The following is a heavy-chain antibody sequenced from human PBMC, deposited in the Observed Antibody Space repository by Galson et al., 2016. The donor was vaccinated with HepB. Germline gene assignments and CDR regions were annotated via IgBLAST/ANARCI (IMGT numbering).Heavy chain of an antibody. CDR2: FYSSGTK. J-gene: IGHJ4*03. CDR3: ARDLGSGRGDY. D-gene: IGHD3-10*01. V-gene: IGHV3-53*01. CDR1: GGTVSSSY. Sequence: SLRLSCAASGGTVSSSYITWVRQAPGKGLQWISVFYSSGTKYVANSVQGRFTTSRDTSMNTLYRQMHSLKDEDTAVYFCARDLGSGRGDYWGQGTTVTVSA.